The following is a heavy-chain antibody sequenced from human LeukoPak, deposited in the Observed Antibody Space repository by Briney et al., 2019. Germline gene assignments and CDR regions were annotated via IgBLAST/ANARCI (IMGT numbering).Heavy chain of an antibody. Sequence: ASVKVSCKASGYTFTGYYMHWVRQAPGQGLEWMGWINPNSGGTNYAQKFQGRVTMTRDTSISTAYMELSRLRSDDTAVYYCAGTGVVVPAATPPYYYYGMDAWGQGTTVTVSS. CDR3: AGTGVVVPAATPPYYYYGMDA. D-gene: IGHD2-2*01. J-gene: IGHJ6*02. CDR1: GYTFTGYY. CDR2: INPNSGGT. V-gene: IGHV1-2*02.